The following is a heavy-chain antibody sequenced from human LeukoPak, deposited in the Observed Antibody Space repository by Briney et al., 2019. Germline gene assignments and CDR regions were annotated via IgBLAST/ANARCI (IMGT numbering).Heavy chain of an antibody. J-gene: IGHJ6*02. CDR2: IWYDGSNK. CDR1: GFTFSSYG. V-gene: IGHV3-33*01. CDR3: AREPQDFGMDV. Sequence: PGRSVRLSCAASGFTFSSYGMHWVRQAPGKGLEWVAVIWYDGSNKYYADSVKGRFTISRDNSKNMLYLQMNSLRAEDTAVYYCAREPQDFGMDVWGQGTTVTVSS. D-gene: IGHD3-3*01.